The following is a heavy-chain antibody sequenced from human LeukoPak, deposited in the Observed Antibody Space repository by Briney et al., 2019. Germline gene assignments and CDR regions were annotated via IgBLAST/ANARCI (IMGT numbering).Heavy chain of an antibody. V-gene: IGHV3-11*04. CDR1: GFTFSDHY. CDR2: ISRSGDNI. D-gene: IGHD6-19*01. J-gene: IGHJ4*02. CDR3: ARDHTVGQWPTHFDY. Sequence: GGSLRPSCVTSGFTFSDHYMSWIRQAPGKGLEWLSCISRSGDNIYYTDSVKGRFTISRDNAKNSLYLQMNSLRAEDTAVYYCARDHTVGQWPTHFDYWGQGTLVTVSS.